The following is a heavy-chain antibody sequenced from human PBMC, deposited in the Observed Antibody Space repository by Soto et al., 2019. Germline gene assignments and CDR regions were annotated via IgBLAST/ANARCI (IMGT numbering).Heavy chain of an antibody. J-gene: IGHJ6*02. D-gene: IGHD3-9*01. CDR2: IYWDDAK. CDR3: AQMDFDLYGMDV. CDR1: GISLTNSGVG. Sequence: QITLTESGPTLVKPTQTLTLTCTFSGISLTNSGVGVSWIRQPPGKALEWLAVIYWDDAKHFSPSQKSRLTITKDTSKDQVVLTKTNMHSVDSATYFCAQMDFDLYGMDVWGQGTTVIVSS. V-gene: IGHV2-5*02.